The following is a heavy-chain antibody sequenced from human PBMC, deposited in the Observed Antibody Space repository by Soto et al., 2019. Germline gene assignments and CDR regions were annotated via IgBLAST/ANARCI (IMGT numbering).Heavy chain of an antibody. CDR3: AAEVYGSSWYNYYYGMDV. Sequence: QMQLLQSGPEVKKPGTTVKVSCKASVFTFTSSAVQWVRQARGQRLERIGWIVVGSGNTNYAQKFQERVTITRDMSTSTAYMELSSLRSEEKAVYYCAAEVYGSSWYNYYYGMDVWGQGTTVNVSS. CDR2: IVVGSGNT. J-gene: IGHJ6*02. CDR1: VFTFTSSA. D-gene: IGHD6-13*01. V-gene: IGHV1-58*01.